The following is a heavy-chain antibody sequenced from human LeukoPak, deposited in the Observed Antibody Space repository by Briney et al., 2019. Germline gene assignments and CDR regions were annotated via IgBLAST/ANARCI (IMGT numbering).Heavy chain of an antibody. CDR1: GFTVSTNY. D-gene: IGHD2-15*01. CDR2: IYADGST. J-gene: IGHJ1*01. CDR3: AKEAFCSGGNCYKPF. V-gene: IGHV3-53*01. Sequence: GGSLRLSCAASGFTVSTNYMNWVRQAPGKGLEWVSVIYADGSTYYADPVKGRFTVSRDNSKNTVYLQMDSLRAEDTAVYYCAKEAFCSGGNCYKPFWGQGTLVTVSS.